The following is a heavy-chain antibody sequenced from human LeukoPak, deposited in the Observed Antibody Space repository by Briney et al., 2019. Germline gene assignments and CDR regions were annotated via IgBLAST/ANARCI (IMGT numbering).Heavy chain of an antibody. CDR2: ISGSGGST. Sequence: QPGGSLRLSCAASGFTFSSYAMSWVRQAPGKGLEWVSAISGSGGSTYYADSVKGRLTISRDNSKNTLYLQMNSLRAEDTALYYCAKDLMYYYDSSGFVNDYWGQGTLVTVSS. V-gene: IGHV3-23*01. CDR1: GFTFSSYA. D-gene: IGHD3-22*01. J-gene: IGHJ4*02. CDR3: AKDLMYYYDSSGFVNDY.